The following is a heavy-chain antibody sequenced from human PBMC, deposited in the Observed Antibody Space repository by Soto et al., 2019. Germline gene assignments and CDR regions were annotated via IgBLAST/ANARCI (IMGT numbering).Heavy chain of an antibody. Sequence: GGSLRLSCAASEFTFSTYAMSWVRQAPGKGLEWVSSIGSGGSPTYYADSVKGRFTISRDNSKNTLYLQMNSLRAEDTAVYYCAKGDLSTYFDCGQGTLVTVSP. CDR2: IGSGGSPT. CDR1: EFTFSTYA. D-gene: IGHD3-9*01. J-gene: IGHJ4*02. CDR3: AKGDLSTYFD. V-gene: IGHV3-23*01.